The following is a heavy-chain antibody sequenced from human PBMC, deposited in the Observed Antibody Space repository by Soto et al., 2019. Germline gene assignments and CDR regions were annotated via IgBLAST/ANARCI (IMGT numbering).Heavy chain of an antibody. Sequence: QVQLVQSGAEVKKPGSSVKVSCKASGGIFSTYALSWLRRAPGPGLEWMGGIIPIFGTPNYAQRFQGRVTITADESTSTAYMELSRLRSEDTAVYYCARDRDDYGSGNYYNRIDFWGQGTLVTVSS. V-gene: IGHV1-69*01. CDR2: IIPIFGTP. D-gene: IGHD3-10*01. J-gene: IGHJ4*02. CDR1: GGIFSTYA. CDR3: ARDRDDYGSGNYYNRIDF.